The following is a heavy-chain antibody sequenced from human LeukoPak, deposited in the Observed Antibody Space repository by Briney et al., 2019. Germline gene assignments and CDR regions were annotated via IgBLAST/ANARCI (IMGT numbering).Heavy chain of an antibody. Sequence: AGGSLRLSCAASGFTFSNYWMHWVRQGPGKGLVCVSRINTDGSTTTYADSVKGRFTISRDNAKNTLYLQMNSLRAEDTAVYYCARAADYYASGIFYWGQGTLVTVSS. CDR2: INTDGSTT. J-gene: IGHJ4*02. D-gene: IGHD3-10*01. CDR3: ARAADYYASGIFY. CDR1: GFTFSNYW. V-gene: IGHV3-74*01.